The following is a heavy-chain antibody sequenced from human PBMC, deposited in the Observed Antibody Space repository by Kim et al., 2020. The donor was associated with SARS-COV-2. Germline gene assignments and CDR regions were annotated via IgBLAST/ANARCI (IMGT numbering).Heavy chain of an antibody. CDR3: ARQTMFFWSTVTLPLDY. Sequence: SETLSLTCTVSGGSISSSSYYWGWIRQPPGKGLEWIGSIYYSGSTYYNPSLKSRVTISVDTSKNQFSLKLSSVTAADTAVYYCARQTMFFWSTVTLPLDYWGQGTLVTVSS. J-gene: IGHJ4*02. CDR2: IYYSGST. D-gene: IGHD4-17*01. V-gene: IGHV4-39*01. CDR1: GGSISSSSYY.